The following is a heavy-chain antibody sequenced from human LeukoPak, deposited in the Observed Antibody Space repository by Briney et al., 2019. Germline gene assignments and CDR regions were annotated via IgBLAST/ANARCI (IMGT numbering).Heavy chain of an antibody. J-gene: IGHJ4*02. CDR1: GYTFTSCY. CDR3: ARPIAAAGLFDY. V-gene: IGHV1-46*01. D-gene: IGHD6-13*01. CDR2: INRSGGST. Sequence: GASVKVSCKASGYTFTSCYMHWVRQAPGQGLEWMGIINRSGGSTSYAQKFQGRVTMTRDTSTSTVYMELSSLRSEDTAVYYCARPIAAAGLFDYWGQGTLVTVSS.